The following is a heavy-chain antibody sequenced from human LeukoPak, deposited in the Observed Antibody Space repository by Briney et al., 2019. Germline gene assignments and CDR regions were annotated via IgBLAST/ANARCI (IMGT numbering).Heavy chain of an antibody. V-gene: IGHV4-59*01. CDR1: GDSITSYY. D-gene: IGHD3-3*01. Sequence: PSETVSLTCTVSGDSITSYYWNWHRQPPGKGLEWIGYGHDSGNTKYNPSFKSRVTFSVDTSKNQFSLKLNSVTAADTAVYYCARWGEASALRVYAFDIWGQGTMVTVSS. CDR2: GHDSGNT. J-gene: IGHJ3*02. CDR3: ARWGEASALRVYAFDI.